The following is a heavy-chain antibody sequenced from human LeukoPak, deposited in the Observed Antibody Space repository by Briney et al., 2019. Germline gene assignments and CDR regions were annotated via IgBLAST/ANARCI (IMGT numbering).Heavy chain of an antibody. V-gene: IGHV4-34*01. Sequence: PSETLSLTCAVYGGSFSGYYWSWIRQPPGKGLEWLGEINHSGSTNYNPSLKSRVTISVDTSKNQFSLKLSSVTAADTAVYYCARRGSGTGGYYLYYYYYYMDVWGKGTTVTISS. CDR1: GGSFSGYY. CDR3: ARRGSGTGGYYLYYYYYYMDV. D-gene: IGHD3-22*01. J-gene: IGHJ6*03. CDR2: INHSGST.